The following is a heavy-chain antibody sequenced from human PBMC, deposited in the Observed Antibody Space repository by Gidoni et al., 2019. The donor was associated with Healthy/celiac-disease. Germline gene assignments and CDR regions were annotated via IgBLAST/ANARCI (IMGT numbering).Heavy chain of an antibody. V-gene: IGHV3-49*03. CDR1: GFTFGDYA. CDR2: IRSKAYGGTT. D-gene: IGHD5-12*01. Sequence: EVQLVASGGGLVQPGRSLRLSCTASGFTFGDYAMSWFRQAPGKGLEWVGFIRSKAYGGTTEYAASVKGRFTISRDDSKSIAYLQMNSLKTEDTAVYYCTRAYGGDGYNVDWFDPWGQGTLVTVSS. J-gene: IGHJ5*02. CDR3: TRAYGGDGYNVDWFDP.